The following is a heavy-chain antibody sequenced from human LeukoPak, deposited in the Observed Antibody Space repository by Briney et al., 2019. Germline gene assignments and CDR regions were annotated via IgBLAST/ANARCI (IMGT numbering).Heavy chain of an antibody. J-gene: IGHJ4*02. Sequence: ASVKVSCKASGYTLTSYGISWVRQAPGQGLEWMGGIIPIFGTANYAQKFQGRVTITADESTSTAYMELSSLRSEDTAVYYCASVAAADDGPYYFDFWGQGTLVTVSS. CDR3: ASVAAADDGPYYFDF. CDR2: IIPIFGTA. D-gene: IGHD6-13*01. CDR1: GYTLTSYG. V-gene: IGHV1-69*13.